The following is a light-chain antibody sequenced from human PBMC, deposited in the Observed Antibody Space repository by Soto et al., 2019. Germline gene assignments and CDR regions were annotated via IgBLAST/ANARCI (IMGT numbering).Light chain of an antibody. CDR3: CSYASSTSYV. Sequence: QSVLTQPASVSGSPGQSITFSCTGTCSDVGGYNFVTWYQQYPGKAPKLIIHDVTRRPSGVSNRFSGSKSGTTASLTISGLQAEDEADYFCCSYASSTSYVFGTGTKVTVL. CDR2: DVT. V-gene: IGLV2-14*01. J-gene: IGLJ1*01. CDR1: CSDVGGYNF.